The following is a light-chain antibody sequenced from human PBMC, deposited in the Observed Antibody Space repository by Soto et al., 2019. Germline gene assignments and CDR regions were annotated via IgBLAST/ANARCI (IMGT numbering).Light chain of an antibody. CDR2: AAS. CDR3: QQSYRTPT. CDR1: QGISSY. J-gene: IGKJ5*01. V-gene: IGKV1-39*01. Sequence: DIQLTQSPSFLSASVGDRVTITCRASQGISSYLAWYQQKPGKAPKLLIYAASTLQSGVPSRFSGSGSGTDYTLTISSLQPGDFATYYCQQSYRTPTFGQGTRLEI.